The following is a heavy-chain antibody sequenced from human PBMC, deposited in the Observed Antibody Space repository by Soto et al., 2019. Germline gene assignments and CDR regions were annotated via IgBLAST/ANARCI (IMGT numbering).Heavy chain of an antibody. V-gene: IGHV3-48*02. J-gene: IGHJ5*02. CDR2: ISSSSSTI. D-gene: IGHD3-22*01. Sequence: EVQLVESGGGLVQPGGSLRLSCAASGFTFSSYSMNWVRQAPGKGLEWVSYISSSSSTIYYADSVKGRFTISRDNAKNSRYLQMNSLRDEDTAVYYCAREPRYYYDSSGYLNWFDPWGQGTLVTVSS. CDR1: GFTFSSYS. CDR3: AREPRYYYDSSGYLNWFDP.